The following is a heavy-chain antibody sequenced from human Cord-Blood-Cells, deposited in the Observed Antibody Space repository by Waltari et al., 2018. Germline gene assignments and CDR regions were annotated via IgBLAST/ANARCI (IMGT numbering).Heavy chain of an antibody. D-gene: IGHD4-17*01. V-gene: IGHV3-48*03. Sequence: EVQLVESGGGLVQSGGSLRLSCAASGFTFSSYELNWVRQAPGKGLEWVSYISSSGSTIYYADSVKGRFTISRDNAKNSLYLQMNSLRAEDTAVYYCARGDYDYGDYFDYWGQGTLVTVSS. CDR2: ISSSGSTI. CDR3: ARGDYDYGDYFDY. CDR1: GFTFSSYE. J-gene: IGHJ4*02.